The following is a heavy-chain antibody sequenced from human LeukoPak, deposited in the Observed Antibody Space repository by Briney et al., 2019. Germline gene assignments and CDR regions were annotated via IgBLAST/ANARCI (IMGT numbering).Heavy chain of an antibody. Sequence: GGSLRLSCRASGFTFSNYAMTWVRQAPGKGLEWVALIWHDGSNKYFADSVKGRFTISRDNSKNTLYLQMNSLRAEDTAVYYCARQGGSGWYYFDYWGQGILVTVSS. D-gene: IGHD6-19*01. CDR1: GFTFSNYA. J-gene: IGHJ4*02. CDR2: IWHDGSNK. CDR3: ARQGGSGWYYFDY. V-gene: IGHV3-33*08.